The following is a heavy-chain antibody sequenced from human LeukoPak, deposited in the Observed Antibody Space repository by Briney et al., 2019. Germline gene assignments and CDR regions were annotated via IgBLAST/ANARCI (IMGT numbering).Heavy chain of an antibody. V-gene: IGHV3-7*05. J-gene: IGHJ4*02. CDR3: ARGTV. Sequence: GGSLRLSCAASGFTFSSHWMSWVRQAPGKGLEWVADIKQDGSEKYYVDSVKGRFTISRDNAKNSLYLQMNSLRAEDTAVYYCARGTVRGQGTLVTVSS. CDR1: GFTFSSHW. CDR2: IKQDGSEK.